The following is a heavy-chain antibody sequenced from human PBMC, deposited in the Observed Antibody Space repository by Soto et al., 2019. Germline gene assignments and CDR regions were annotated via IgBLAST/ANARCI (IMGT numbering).Heavy chain of an antibody. CDR2: IYWDDDE. D-gene: IGHD3-10*01. CDR1: GFSLTTDGEG. V-gene: IGHV2-5*02. CDR3: AHSRNLITEDAQVGDFDY. J-gene: IGHJ4*02. Sequence: QITLKESGPTLVKPAQTLALTCTFSGFSLTTDGEGVGWVRQPPGEALEWLALIYWDDDERYSPSLKTRLTITMDPSKNQVVLIMTNVDPVDTATYYCAHSRNLITEDAQVGDFDYWGQCTLVTVSS.